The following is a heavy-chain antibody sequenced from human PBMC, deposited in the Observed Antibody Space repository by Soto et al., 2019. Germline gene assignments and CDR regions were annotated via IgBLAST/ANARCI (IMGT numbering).Heavy chain of an antibody. D-gene: IGHD2-2*01. CDR3: ATTTYCSSTSCYVEVLLYPVDY. V-gene: IGHV3-23*01. J-gene: IGHJ4*02. Sequence: VQLLESGGGLVQPGGSLRLSCAASGFTFSSYAMSWVRQAPGKGLEWVSAISGSGGSTYYADSVKGRFTISRDNSKNTLYLQMNSLRAEDTAVYYCATTTYCSSTSCYVEVLLYPVDYWGQGTLVTVSS. CDR1: GFTFSSYA. CDR2: ISGSGGST.